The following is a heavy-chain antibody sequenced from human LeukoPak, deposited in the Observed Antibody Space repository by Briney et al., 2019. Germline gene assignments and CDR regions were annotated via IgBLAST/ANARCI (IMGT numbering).Heavy chain of an antibody. V-gene: IGHV3-30*03. J-gene: IGHJ4*02. CDR2: ISYDGSHI. D-gene: IGHD6-19*01. Sequence: GGSLRLSCAASGFTVSGYGMHWVRQAPGKGLEWMAVISYDGSHIYYADSVKGRFTISRDSSKNTLYLQLNSLRTDDTAVYYCARDGYSSGWQDWGQGTLVTVSS. CDR3: ARDGYSSGWQD. CDR1: GFTVSGYG.